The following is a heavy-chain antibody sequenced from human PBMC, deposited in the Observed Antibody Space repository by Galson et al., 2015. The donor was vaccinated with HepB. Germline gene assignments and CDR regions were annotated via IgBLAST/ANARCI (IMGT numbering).Heavy chain of an antibody. CDR3: ASRPHGFDP. J-gene: IGHJ5*02. CDR2: INHSGST. V-gene: IGHV4-34*01. Sequence: SETLSLTCTVYGGSFSGYYWSWIRQPPGKGLEWIGEINHSGSTNYNPSLKSRVTISVDTSKNQFSLKLSSVTAADTAVYYCASRPHGFDPWGQGTLVTVSA. CDR1: GGSFSGYY.